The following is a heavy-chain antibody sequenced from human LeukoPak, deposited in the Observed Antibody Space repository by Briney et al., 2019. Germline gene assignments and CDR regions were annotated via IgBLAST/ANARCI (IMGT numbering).Heavy chain of an antibody. CDR3: ASNVLASPSGHYYYYYYMDV. D-gene: IGHD3-10*01. J-gene: IGHJ6*03. Sequence: GASVKVSCKASGGTFSSYAISWVRQAPGQGLEWMGGIIPIFGTANYAQKFQGRVTITADESTSTAYMELSSLRSEDTAVYYCASNVLASPSGHYYYYYYMDVWGKGTTVTVSS. V-gene: IGHV1-69*01. CDR1: GGTFSSYA. CDR2: IIPIFGTA.